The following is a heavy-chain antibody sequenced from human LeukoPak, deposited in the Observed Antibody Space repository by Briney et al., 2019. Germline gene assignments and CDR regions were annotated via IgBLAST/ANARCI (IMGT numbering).Heavy chain of an antibody. CDR2: IKQDGSEK. J-gene: IGHJ4*02. CDR1: GFIFTSYA. V-gene: IGHV3-7*01. Sequence: GGSLRLSCAASGFIFTSYAMSWVRQAPGKGLEWVANIKQDGSEKYYVDSVKGRFTISRDNAKSSLYLQMNSLRAEDTAVYYCARRYYGPAGYWGQGTLVTVSS. CDR3: ARRYYGPAGY. D-gene: IGHD3-10*01.